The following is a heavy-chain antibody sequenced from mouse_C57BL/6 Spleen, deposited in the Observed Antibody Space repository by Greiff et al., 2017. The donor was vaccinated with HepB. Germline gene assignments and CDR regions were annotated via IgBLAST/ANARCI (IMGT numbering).Heavy chain of an antibody. J-gene: IGHJ1*03. CDR1: GYTFTSYW. CDR2: IDPSDSYT. CDR3: ARRYYGSSYWYFDV. V-gene: IGHV1-69*01. D-gene: IGHD1-1*01. Sequence: VQLQQPGAELVMPGASVKLSCKASGYTFTSYWMHWVKQRPGRGLEWIGEIDPSDSYTNYNQKFKGKSTLTVDKSSSTAYMQLSSLTSEDSAVYYCARRYYGSSYWYFDVWGTGTTVTVSS.